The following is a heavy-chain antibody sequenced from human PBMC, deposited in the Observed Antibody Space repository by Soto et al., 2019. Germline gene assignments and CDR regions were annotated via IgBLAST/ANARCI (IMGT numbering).Heavy chain of an antibody. CDR3: ARESGYDYVWGSYRNPHYFDY. CDR1: GGSISSYY. V-gene: IGHV4-59*01. Sequence: SETLSLTCTVSGGSISSYYWSWIRQPPGKGLEWIGYIYYSGSTNYNPSLKSRVTISVDTSKNQFSLKLSSVTAADTAVYYCARESGYDYVWGSYRNPHYFDYWGQGTLVTVSS. J-gene: IGHJ4*02. D-gene: IGHD3-16*02. CDR2: IYYSGST.